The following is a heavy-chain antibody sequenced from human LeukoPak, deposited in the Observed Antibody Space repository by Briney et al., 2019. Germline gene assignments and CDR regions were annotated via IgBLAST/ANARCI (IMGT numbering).Heavy chain of an antibody. CDR2: IILMFGTL. V-gene: IGHV1-69*13. CDR3: ARASKDGPY. D-gene: IGHD2-2*01. Sequence: ASVKVSCKASGGTFRNNVIGWVRQAPGQGLEWMGGIILMFGTLNYAQRFQGRVTIAADESTRTVYMELRSLRSEDTAVYYCARASKDGPYWGQGTLVTVSS. CDR1: GGTFRNNV. J-gene: IGHJ4*02.